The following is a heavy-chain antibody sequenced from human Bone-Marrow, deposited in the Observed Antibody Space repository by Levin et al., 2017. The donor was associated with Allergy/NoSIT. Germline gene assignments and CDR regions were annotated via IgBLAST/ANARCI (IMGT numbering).Heavy chain of an antibody. Sequence: PGGSLRLSCAASGFTFSNYWMHWVRQAPGKGLVWVSHINSDGSNTNYADSVKGRFTISRDNGKNTLYLQMNSLRDEDTAVYYCARGGCSSTSCLDNWGQGTLVTVSP. J-gene: IGHJ4*02. D-gene: IGHD2-2*01. V-gene: IGHV3-74*01. CDR2: INSDGSNT. CDR3: ARGGCSSTSCLDN. CDR1: GFTFSNYW.